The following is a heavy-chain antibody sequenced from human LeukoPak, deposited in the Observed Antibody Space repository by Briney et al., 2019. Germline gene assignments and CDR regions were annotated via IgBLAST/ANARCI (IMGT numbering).Heavy chain of an antibody. CDR3: ARDGGRIAMYYFDS. CDR1: GFTFSSYT. D-gene: IGHD3-16*01. Sequence: GGSLRLSCAASGFTFSSYTMNWVPQAPGKGLKGVSSISSRSSYIYYADSVKGRFTISRDNAKNSLHLQMNSLRAEDTAVYYCARDGGRIAMYYFDSWGQGTLVTVSS. CDR2: ISSRSSYI. J-gene: IGHJ4*02. V-gene: IGHV3-21*01.